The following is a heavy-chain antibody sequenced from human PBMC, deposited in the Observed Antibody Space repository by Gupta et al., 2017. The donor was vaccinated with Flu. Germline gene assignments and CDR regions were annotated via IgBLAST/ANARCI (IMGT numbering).Heavy chain of an antibody. CDR3: ATVGVTIRLFEY. CDR2: INQDGSEK. CDR1: GFTFRNYW. V-gene: IGHV3-7*01. D-gene: IGHD3-3*01. Sequence: EVQLVESGGGLVQPGGSLRLSCAASGFTFRNYWMSWVRQAPGKGLEWVASINQDGSEKFYVDSLKGRFTISRDNVKNSVYMQMNSLRAEDTAVYYCATVGVTIRLFEYWGQGTLVTVSS. J-gene: IGHJ4*02.